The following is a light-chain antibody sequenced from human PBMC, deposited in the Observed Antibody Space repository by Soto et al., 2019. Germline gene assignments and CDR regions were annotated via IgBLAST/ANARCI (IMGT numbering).Light chain of an antibody. V-gene: IGKV3-15*01. J-gene: IGKJ1*01. Sequence: EIVMTQSPATLSVSPGERATLSCRASQSVSSNLAWYQQKPGQAPRLLIYGASTRATGIPARFSGSGSGTEFTLTISSLQSEDFALYYCQQYNNWPRTFGQGTKVDIK. CDR1: QSVSSN. CDR2: GAS. CDR3: QQYNNWPRT.